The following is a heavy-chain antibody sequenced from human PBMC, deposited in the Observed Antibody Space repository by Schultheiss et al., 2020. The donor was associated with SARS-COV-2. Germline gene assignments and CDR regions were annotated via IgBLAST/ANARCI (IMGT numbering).Heavy chain of an antibody. V-gene: IGHV4-34*01. CDR2: IYYSGST. CDR3: VGGDYFDY. J-gene: IGHJ4*02. Sequence: SETLSLTCAVYGGSFSGYYWSWIRQPPGKGLEWIGYIYYSGSTYYNPSLKSRVTISVDTSKNQFSLKLSSVTAADTAVYYCVGGDYFDYWGQGTLVTVSS. CDR1: GGSFSGYY.